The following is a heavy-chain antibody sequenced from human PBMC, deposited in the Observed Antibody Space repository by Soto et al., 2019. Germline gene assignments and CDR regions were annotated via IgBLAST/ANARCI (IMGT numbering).Heavy chain of an antibody. CDR3: ATALGCRSTSCTLDY. V-gene: IGHV1-69*01. CDR2: IIPVSGAA. CDR1: GGTFGSYA. J-gene: IGHJ4*02. Sequence: QVQLVQSGAEVKKPGSSVKVSCKASGGTFGSYAFSWVRQAPGQGLEWMGGIIPVSGAAHYVQKFQGRVTIPADESTSTAYMEPSSLSSQDTAVYYCATALGCRSTSCTLDYWGQGTRVIVSS. D-gene: IGHD2-2*01.